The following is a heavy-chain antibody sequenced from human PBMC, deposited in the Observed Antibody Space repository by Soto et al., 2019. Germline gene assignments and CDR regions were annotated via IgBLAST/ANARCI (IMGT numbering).Heavy chain of an antibody. CDR1: GFTFSSYA. J-gene: IGHJ4*02. D-gene: IGHD3-3*01. Sequence: EVQLLESGGGLVQPGGSLRLSCAASGFTFSSYAMSWVRQAPGKGLEWVSVISGSGGSTYYADSVKGRFTISRDNSKNELYMHMLNLRAEDTAVDDCAKSPQASSRCLEGSSNPYFDYWGQGTLVTVSS. CDR3: AKSPQASSRCLEGSSNPYFDY. V-gene: IGHV3-23*01. CDR2: ISGSGGST.